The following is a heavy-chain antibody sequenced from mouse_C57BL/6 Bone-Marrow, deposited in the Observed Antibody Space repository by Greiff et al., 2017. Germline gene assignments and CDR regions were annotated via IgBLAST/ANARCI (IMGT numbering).Heavy chain of an antibody. V-gene: IGHV5-9-1*02. J-gene: IGHJ4*01. D-gene: IGHD2-3*01. CDR3: TRDPPDGYYGYYYAMDY. CDR1: GFTFSSYA. CDR2: ISSGGDYI. Sequence: EVKVVESGEGLVKPGGSLKLSCAASGFTFSSYAMSWVRQTPEKRLEWVAYISSGGDYIYYADTVKGRFTISRDNARNTLYLQMSSLKSEDTAMYYCTRDPPDGYYGYYYAMDYWGQGTSVTVSS.